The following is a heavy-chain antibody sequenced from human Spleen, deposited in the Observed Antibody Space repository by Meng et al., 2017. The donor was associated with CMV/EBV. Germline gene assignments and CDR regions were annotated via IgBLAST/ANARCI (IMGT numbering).Heavy chain of an antibody. CDR2: RYHSGST. CDR1: SSNV. CDR3: ARIERRRILKYCGSDCSTTDY. Sequence: SSNVWTWVSQVTGKGLEWIGERYHSGSTNYNPALKRRITRSIDKFKNQFSLKLGTVTAADTAVYYCARIERRRILKYCGSDCSTTDYWGQGTLVTVSS. D-gene: IGHD2-21*02. J-gene: IGHJ4*02. V-gene: IGHV4-4*02.